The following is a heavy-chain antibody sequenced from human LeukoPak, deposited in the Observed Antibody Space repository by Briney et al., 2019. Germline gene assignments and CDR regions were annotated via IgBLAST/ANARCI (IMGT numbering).Heavy chain of an antibody. Sequence: SETLSLTCTVSGGSISSYYWSWIRQPPGKGLGWIGYIYYSGSTNYNPSLKSRVTISVDTSKNQLSLKLSSVTAADTAVYYCARGPSITMVRGGQWYYYMDVWGKGTTVTISS. CDR2: IYYSGST. D-gene: IGHD3-10*01. CDR3: ARGPSITMVRGGQWYYYMDV. V-gene: IGHV4-59*01. CDR1: GGSISSYY. J-gene: IGHJ6*03.